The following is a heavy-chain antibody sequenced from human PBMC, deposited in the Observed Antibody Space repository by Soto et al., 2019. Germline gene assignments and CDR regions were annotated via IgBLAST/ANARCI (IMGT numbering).Heavy chain of an antibody. J-gene: IGHJ3*02. CDR3: ASGGSYYEDVIHGAFDI. CDR1: GFTFSSYG. CDR2: ISYDGSNK. Sequence: GGTLRLSCAASGFTFSSYGMHWVRQAPDKGLEWVAVISYDGSNKYYADSVKGRFTISRDKSKNTLYLQMNSLRAEDTAVYYCASGGSYYEDVIHGAFDIWGQGTMVTVSS. D-gene: IGHD1-26*01. V-gene: IGHV3-30*03.